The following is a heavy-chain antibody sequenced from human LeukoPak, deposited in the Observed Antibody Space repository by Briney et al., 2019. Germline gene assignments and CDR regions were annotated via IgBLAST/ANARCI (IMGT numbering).Heavy chain of an antibody. J-gene: IGHJ4*02. CDR3: AAAWSSSLGY. CDR2: INPNSGGT. Sequence: ASVKVSFKASGYTFTGYYMHWVRQAPGQGREWMGWINPNSGGTNYAQKFQGRVTITRDTSISTAYMELSRLRSDDTAVYYCAAAWSSSLGYWGQGTLVTVSS. V-gene: IGHV1-2*02. CDR1: GYTFTGYY. D-gene: IGHD6-6*01.